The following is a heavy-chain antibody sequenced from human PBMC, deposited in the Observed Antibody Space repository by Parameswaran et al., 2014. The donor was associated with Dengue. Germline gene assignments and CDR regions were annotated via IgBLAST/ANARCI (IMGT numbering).Heavy chain of an antibody. CDR2: ISAYNGNT. D-gene: IGHD3-22*01. Sequence: SWVRQAPGQGLEWMGWISAYNGNTNYAQKLQGRVTMTTDTSTSTAYMELRSLRSDDTAVYYCARNYYDSSGYLRLAFDIWAKGQWSPSPQ. J-gene: IGHJ3*02. V-gene: IGHV1-18*01. CDR3: ARNYYDSSGYLRLAFDI.